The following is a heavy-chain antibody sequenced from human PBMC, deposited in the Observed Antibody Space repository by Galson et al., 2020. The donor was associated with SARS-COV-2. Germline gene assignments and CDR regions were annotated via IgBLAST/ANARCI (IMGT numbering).Heavy chain of an antibody. Sequence: GESLKISCAASGFTFSSYAMSWVRQAPGKGLEWVSAISGSGGSTYYADSVKGRFTISRDNSKNTLYLQMNSLRAEDTAVYYCAKNQIYGSGSELDDYWGQGTLVTVSS. D-gene: IGHD3-10*01. CDR3: AKNQIYGSGSELDDY. V-gene: IGHV3-23*01. CDR1: GFTFSSYA. CDR2: ISGSGGST. J-gene: IGHJ4*02.